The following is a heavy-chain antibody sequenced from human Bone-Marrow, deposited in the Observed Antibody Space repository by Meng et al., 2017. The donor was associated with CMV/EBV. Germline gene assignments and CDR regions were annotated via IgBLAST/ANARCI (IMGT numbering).Heavy chain of an antibody. J-gene: IGHJ4*02. V-gene: IGHV1-2*02. Sequence: ASVKVSCKASGYTFTGYYMHWVRQAPGQGLEWMGWINTNSGGTNYAQKFQGRVTMTRDTSISTAYMELSSLRAEDTAVYYCARVAQWYCSSTSCYNDYWGQGNLVNVDS. CDR1: GYTFTGYY. D-gene: IGHD2-2*02. CDR2: INTNSGGT. CDR3: ARVAQWYCSSTSCYNDY.